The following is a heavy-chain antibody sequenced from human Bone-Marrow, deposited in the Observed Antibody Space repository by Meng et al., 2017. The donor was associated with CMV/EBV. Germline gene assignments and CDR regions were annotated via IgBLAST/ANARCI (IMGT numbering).Heavy chain of an antibody. CDR2: ISGSGGST. J-gene: IGHJ4*02. Sequence: GESLKISCAASGFTFSSYAMSWVRQAPGKGLEWVSAISGSGGSTYYADSVKGRFTISRDNSKNTLYLQMNSLRAEDTAVYYCARGNRRSSTSFDRWGQGTLVTVSS. V-gene: IGHV3-23*01. CDR1: GFTFSSYA. CDR3: ARGNRRSSTSFDR. D-gene: IGHD2-2*01.